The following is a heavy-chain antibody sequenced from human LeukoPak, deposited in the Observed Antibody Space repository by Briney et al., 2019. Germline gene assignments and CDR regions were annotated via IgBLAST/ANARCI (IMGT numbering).Heavy chain of an antibody. V-gene: IGHV1-46*01. J-gene: IGHJ3*02. Sequence: ASVKVSCKASGYTFTNYYIHWVRQAPGQGLEWMGIINPSDTSTGYAQNFQGRVTVTRDTSTSTVYMELSSLRSEDTAVYYCARPLAPVMLNAFDIWGQGTMVTVSS. CDR2: INPSDTST. CDR1: GYTFTNYY. D-gene: IGHD2-8*01. CDR3: ARPLAPVMLNAFDI.